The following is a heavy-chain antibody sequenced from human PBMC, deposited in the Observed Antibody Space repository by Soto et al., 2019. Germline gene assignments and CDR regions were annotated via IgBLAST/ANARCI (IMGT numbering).Heavy chain of an antibody. CDR3: ARHLAVAARYGMDV. CDR1: GYSFISYW. D-gene: IGHD6-19*01. V-gene: IGHV5-51*01. J-gene: IGHJ6*02. CDR2: IYPGDSDT. Sequence: VEPMKICWKGSGYSFISYWIGWVRQMPGKGLEWMGIIYPGDSDTRYSPSFQGQVTISADKSISTAYLQWSSLKASDTAMYYCARHLAVAARYGMDVWGQGTTVTVSS.